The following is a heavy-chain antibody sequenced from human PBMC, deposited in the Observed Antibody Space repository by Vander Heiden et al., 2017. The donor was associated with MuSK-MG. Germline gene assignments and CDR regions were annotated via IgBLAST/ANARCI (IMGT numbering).Heavy chain of an antibody. CDR3: ARVPGVNCGGACYSSFDC. V-gene: IGHV3-21*01. D-gene: IGHD2-21*02. CDR2: ISSPSSHI. J-gene: IGHJ4*02. CDR1: GFSFSDYT. Sequence: EVQLVESGGGLVKPGGSLSLSCAASGFSFSDYTIYWVRRAPGKRLEGVSSISSPSSHIYYADSVKGRFTTSRDDARNSLYLQMNSLTVEDTALYYCARVPGVNCGGACYSSFDCWGRGTLVTVAS.